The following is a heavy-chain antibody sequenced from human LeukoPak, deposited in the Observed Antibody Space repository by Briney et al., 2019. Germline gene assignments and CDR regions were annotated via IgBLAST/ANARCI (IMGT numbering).Heavy chain of an antibody. CDR3: ATGFTGSYKNDAFDI. J-gene: IGHJ3*02. V-gene: IGHV1-69-2*01. Sequence: GASVKISCKVSGYTFTDYYMHWVQQAPGKGLEWMGLVDPEDGETIYAEKFQGRVTITPDTSTDTAYMELSNLRSEDTAVYYCATGFTGSYKNDAFDIWGQGTMVTVSS. D-gene: IGHD1-26*01. CDR1: GYTFTDYY. CDR2: VDPEDGET.